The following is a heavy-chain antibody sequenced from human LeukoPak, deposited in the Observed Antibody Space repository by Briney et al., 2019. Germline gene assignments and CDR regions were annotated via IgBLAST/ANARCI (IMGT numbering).Heavy chain of an antibody. D-gene: IGHD6-6*01. Sequence: PGESLRLSCTASGFTFAGYWMTWVRHPPGKGREWVANIKSDGSEKYYVDSVKGRFTVSRDNTKNSLSLQLNSLRAEDTAVYYCAKLSEYSFDSRGQGTQVTVSS. CDR3: AKLSEYSFDS. J-gene: IGHJ4*02. V-gene: IGHV3-7*02. CDR1: GFTFAGYW. CDR2: IKSDGSEK.